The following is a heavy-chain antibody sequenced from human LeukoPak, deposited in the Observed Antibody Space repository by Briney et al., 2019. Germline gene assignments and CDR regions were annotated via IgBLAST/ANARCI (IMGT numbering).Heavy chain of an antibody. J-gene: IGHJ4*02. Sequence: GGSLRLSCAASGFTFSSYGMHWVRQAPGKGLEWVAFIRYDGSNKYYADSVKGRFTISRGNSKNTLYLQMNSLRAEDTAVYYCAKDGSSSRPLGYWGQGTLVTVSS. CDR1: GFTFSSYG. D-gene: IGHD6-13*01. CDR2: IRYDGSNK. V-gene: IGHV3-30*02. CDR3: AKDGSSSRPLGY.